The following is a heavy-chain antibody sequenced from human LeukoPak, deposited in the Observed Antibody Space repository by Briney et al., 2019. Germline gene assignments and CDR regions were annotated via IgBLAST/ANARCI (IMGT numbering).Heavy chain of an antibody. Sequence: SETLSLTCTVSGGSMSNYYRNWIRQPAGKGLEWIGHIYSSGSTNYNPSLKSRVTMSIDTSKNQFFLKVSSVTAADAAVYYCARRTDCWGQGTPVTVSS. J-gene: IGHJ4*02. CDR3: ARRTDC. V-gene: IGHV4-4*07. D-gene: IGHD1-14*01. CDR2: IYSSGST. CDR1: GGSMSNYY.